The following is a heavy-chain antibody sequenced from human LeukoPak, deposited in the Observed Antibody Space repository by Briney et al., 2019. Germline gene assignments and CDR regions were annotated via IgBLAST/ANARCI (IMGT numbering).Heavy chain of an antibody. CDR3: ARLYYYDSSSDY. CDR1: GFTFDDYG. V-gene: IGHV3-20*04. D-gene: IGHD3-22*01. Sequence: GGSLRLSCAASGFTFDDYGMSWVRQAPGKGLEWVSGINWNGGGTGYADSVKGRFTISRDNAKNSLYLQMNSLRAEDTALYYCARLYYYDSSSDYWGQGTLVTVSS. CDR2: INWNGGGT. J-gene: IGHJ4*02.